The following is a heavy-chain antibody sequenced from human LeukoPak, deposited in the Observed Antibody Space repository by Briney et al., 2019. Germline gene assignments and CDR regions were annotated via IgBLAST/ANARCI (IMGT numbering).Heavy chain of an antibody. J-gene: IGHJ4*02. V-gene: IGHV4-59*08. Sequence: SETLSLTCTISGGSISNYYWSWIRQPPGKGPEWIGYIYYSGSTYYNPSLKSRVTISLDTSNNQFSQKLNSVTAADTAVYYCARAGYSFGTGYYFDYWGQGTLVTVSS. CDR2: IYYSGST. CDR1: GGSISNYY. D-gene: IGHD5-18*01. CDR3: ARAGYSFGTGYYFDY.